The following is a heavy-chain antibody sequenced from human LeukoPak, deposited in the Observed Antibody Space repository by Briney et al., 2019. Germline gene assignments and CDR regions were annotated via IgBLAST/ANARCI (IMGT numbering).Heavy chain of an antibody. J-gene: IGHJ4*02. CDR3: ARQVTNYYYSNGLDY. D-gene: IGHD3-22*01. Sequence: ETLSLTCTVSGGSISSGGYYWSWVRQAPGKGLEWISGISGSGASTYYADSVKGRFTISRDDSRNTLYLQMNSLRGDDTAVYYCARQVTNYYYSNGLDYWGQGTLLTVSS. V-gene: IGHV3-23*01. CDR2: ISGSGAST. CDR1: GGSISSGGYY.